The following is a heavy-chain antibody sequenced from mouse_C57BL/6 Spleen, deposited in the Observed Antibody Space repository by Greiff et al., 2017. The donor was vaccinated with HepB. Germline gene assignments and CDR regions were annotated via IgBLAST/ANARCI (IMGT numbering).Heavy chain of an antibody. CDR3: AREGNSSGPAWFAY. J-gene: IGHJ3*01. CDR1: GFTFSSYA. D-gene: IGHD3-2*02. Sequence: EVMLVESGGGLVKPGGSLKLSCAASGFTFSSYAMSWVRQTPEKRLEWVATISDGGSYTYYPDNVKGRFTISRDNAKNNLYLQMSHLKSEDTAMYYCAREGNSSGPAWFAYWGQGTLVTVSA. CDR2: ISDGGSYT. V-gene: IGHV5-4*01.